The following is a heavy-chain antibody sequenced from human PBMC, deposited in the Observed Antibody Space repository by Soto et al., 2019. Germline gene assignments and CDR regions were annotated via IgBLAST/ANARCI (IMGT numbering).Heavy chain of an antibody. CDR1: GGSITNNY. J-gene: IGHJ5*02. D-gene: IGHD1-1*01. V-gene: IGHV4-59*08. CDR3: ARRQNWNNLFDT. Sequence: PSETLSLTCTVSGGSITNNYWSWIRQSPGKGLEWIGCSYYSGSTSYNPSLRSRVTISIDTSKTQFSLRLRSVTAADTAVYYCARRQNWNNLFDTWGQGTLVTVPS. CDR2: SYYSGST.